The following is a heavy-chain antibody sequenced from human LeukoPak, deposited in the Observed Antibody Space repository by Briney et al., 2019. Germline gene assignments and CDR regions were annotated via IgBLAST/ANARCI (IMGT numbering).Heavy chain of an antibody. D-gene: IGHD3-22*01. J-gene: IGHJ4*02. Sequence: GGSLRLSCAASGFTFSSYWMHWVRQAPGKGLVWVSRINSDGSSTSYADSVKGRFTISRDNAKNTLYLQMNSLRAEDTAVYYCATIGEYYYDSSGYYRPFDYWGQGTLVTVSS. CDR1: GFTFSSYW. CDR3: ATIGEYYYDSSGYYRPFDY. V-gene: IGHV3-74*01. CDR2: INSDGSST.